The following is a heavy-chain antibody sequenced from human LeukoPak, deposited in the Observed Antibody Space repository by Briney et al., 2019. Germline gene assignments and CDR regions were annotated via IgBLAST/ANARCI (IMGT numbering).Heavy chain of an antibody. D-gene: IGHD3-9*01. CDR2: ISDSGGRT. CDR3: AKGPPYYDILTGYGTNFDY. V-gene: IGHV3-23*01. Sequence: GGSLRLSCAASGFTFINYAMSWVRQAPGKGLEWVSTISDSGGRTYYADSVKGRFTISRDNSKNTLYLQMNSLRAEDTAVYYCAKGPPYYDILTGYGTNFDYWGQGTLVTVSS. J-gene: IGHJ4*02. CDR1: GFTFINYA.